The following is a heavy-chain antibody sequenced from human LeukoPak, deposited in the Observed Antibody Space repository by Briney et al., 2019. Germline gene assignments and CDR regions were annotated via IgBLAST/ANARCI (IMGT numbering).Heavy chain of an antibody. V-gene: IGHV4-39*01. CDR2: IYYSGST. J-gene: IGHJ4*02. D-gene: IGHD3-22*01. CDR1: DDSLRTNTYY. CDR3: ARLSPFGYYDSSGYPFDY. Sequence: PSETLSLTCTVSDDSLRTNTYYWGWIRQPPGKGLEWNGSIYYSGSTYYNLSLKSRVTISVDTSKKQFSLKLSSVTAADTAVYYCARLSPFGYYDSSGYPFDYWGQGTLVTVSS.